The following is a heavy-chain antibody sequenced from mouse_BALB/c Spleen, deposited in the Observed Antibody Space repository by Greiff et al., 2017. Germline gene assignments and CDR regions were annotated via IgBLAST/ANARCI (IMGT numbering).Heavy chain of an antibody. J-gene: IGHJ2*01. CDR3: ARLGITTDY. CDR1: GYAFSSYW. Sequence: VKLQESGAELVRPGSSVKISCKASGYAFSSYWMNWVKQRPGQGLEWIGQIYPGDGDTNYNGKFKGKATLTADKSSSTAYMQLSSLTSEDSAVYFCARLGITTDYWGQGTTLTVSS. V-gene: IGHV1-80*01. D-gene: IGHD1-1*01. CDR2: IYPGDGDT.